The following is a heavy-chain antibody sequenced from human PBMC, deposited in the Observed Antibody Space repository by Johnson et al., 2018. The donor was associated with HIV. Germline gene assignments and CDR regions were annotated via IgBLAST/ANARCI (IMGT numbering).Heavy chain of an antibody. J-gene: IGHJ3*02. CDR1: GFTFNSYG. CDR3: ARETRGGGGAFDI. D-gene: IGHD2-15*01. CDR2: IYSGGST. Sequence: VQLVESGGGVVQPGRSLRLSCAASGFTFNSYGMSWVRQAPGKGLEWVSVIYSGGSTYYADSVKGRFTISRDNSKNTLYLQMGSLRAEDMAVYYCARETRGGGGAFDIWGQGTMVTVSS. V-gene: IGHV3-66*02.